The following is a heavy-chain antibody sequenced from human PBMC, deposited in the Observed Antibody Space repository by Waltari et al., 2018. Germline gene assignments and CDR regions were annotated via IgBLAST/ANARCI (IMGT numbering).Heavy chain of an antibody. CDR2: IYTRGRT. V-gene: IGHV4-61*02. CDR3: ARGRRIVVVVAAMRGGDYFDY. Sequence: QVQLQESGPGLVKPSQTLSLTCTVSGGSISSGSYYWSWIRQPAGKGREWIGRIYTRGRTNYNPSLKRRVTISVDTSKNQFSLKLSSVTAADTAVYYCARGRRIVVVVAAMRGGDYFDYWGQGTLVTVSS. D-gene: IGHD2-15*01. CDR1: GGSISSGSYY. J-gene: IGHJ4*02.